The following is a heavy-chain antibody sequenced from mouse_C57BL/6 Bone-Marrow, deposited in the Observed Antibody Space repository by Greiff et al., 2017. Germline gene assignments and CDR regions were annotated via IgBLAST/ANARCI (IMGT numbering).Heavy chain of an antibody. V-gene: IGHV1-55*01. CDR2: IYPGSGST. CDR1: GYTFTSYW. D-gene: IGHD3-2*02. CDR3: AREARQIRLERDAMDY. Sequence: QVQLQQPGAELVKPGASVKMSCKASGYTFTSYWITWVKQRPGQGLEWIGDIYPGSGSTNYNEKFKSKATLTVDTSSSTAYMQLSSLTSEDSAVYYCAREARQIRLERDAMDYWGQGTSVTVSS. J-gene: IGHJ4*01.